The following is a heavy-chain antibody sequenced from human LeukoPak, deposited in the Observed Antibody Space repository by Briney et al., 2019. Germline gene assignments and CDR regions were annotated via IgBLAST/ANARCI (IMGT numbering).Heavy chain of an antibody. D-gene: IGHD6-19*01. CDR2: ISSSNGFI. CDR3: ARAVAGTHWLDP. V-gene: IGHV3-21*01. J-gene: IGHJ5*02. CDR1: GFTFSSYS. Sequence: GGSLRLSCAASGFTFSSYSMNWVRQAPGKGLEWVSSISSSNGFIYYADSVKGRFTISRDNAKNSLFLQMNSPRAGDTAVYYCARAVAGTHWLDPWGQGTLVTVSS.